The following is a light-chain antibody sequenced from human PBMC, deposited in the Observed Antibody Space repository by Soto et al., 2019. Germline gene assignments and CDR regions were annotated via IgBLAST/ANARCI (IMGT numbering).Light chain of an antibody. CDR1: QSISSY. CDR3: QQSYSTPPLT. CDR2: AAS. Sequence: DIQMTQSPSSLSASVRDRVTITCRASQSISSYLNWYQQKPGKAPKLLNYAASNLQSGVPSRFSGSGSGTDFTLTISSLQPEDFATYYCQQSYSTPPLTFGGGTKVEIK. V-gene: IGKV1-39*01. J-gene: IGKJ4*01.